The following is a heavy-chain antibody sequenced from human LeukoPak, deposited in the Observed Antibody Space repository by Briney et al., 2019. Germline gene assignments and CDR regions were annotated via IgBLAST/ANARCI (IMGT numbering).Heavy chain of an antibody. CDR1: GYTFTSYY. Sequence: GASVKASCKATGYTFTSYYMHWVRQAPGQGLEWMGIINPSGGSTSYAQKFQGRVTMTRDTSTSTVYMELSSLRSEDTAVYYCARDMSDRYYFDYWGQGTLVTVSS. CDR3: ARDMSDRYYFDY. J-gene: IGHJ4*02. CDR2: INPSGGST. D-gene: IGHD1-14*01. V-gene: IGHV1-46*01.